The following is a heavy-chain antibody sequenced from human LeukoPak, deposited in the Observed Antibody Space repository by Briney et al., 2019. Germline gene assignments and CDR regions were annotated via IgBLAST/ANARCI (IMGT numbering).Heavy chain of an antibody. CDR1: GFXFSSYS. D-gene: IGHD3-9*01. CDR3: ARDDPTGTLDY. CDR2: ISSSSSYI. Sequence: GGSLRLSCAASGFXFSSYSMNWVRQAPGKGLEWVSSISSSSSYIYYADSVKGRFTISRDNAKNSLYLQMNSLRAEDTAVYYCARDDPTGTLDYWGQGTLVTVSS. V-gene: IGHV3-21*01. J-gene: IGHJ4*02.